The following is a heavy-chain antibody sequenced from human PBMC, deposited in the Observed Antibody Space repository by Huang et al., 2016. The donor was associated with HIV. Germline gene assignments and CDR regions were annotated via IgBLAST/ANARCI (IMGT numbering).Heavy chain of an antibody. CDR1: RYNFAGYW. J-gene: IGHJ3*02. CDR3: ARRRRGGFDI. D-gene: IGHD2-15*01. CDR2: IYFDDSEA. V-gene: IGHV5-51*03. Sequence: EVQLVQSGAEVKRPGESLKISCKGSRYNFAGYWIGWVRQMPGKGLEWMGSIYFDDSEARYSPSLQGQVTISADTSLDSAYLQWTSLRASDTAIFYCARRRRGGFDIWGQGTLVTVSS.